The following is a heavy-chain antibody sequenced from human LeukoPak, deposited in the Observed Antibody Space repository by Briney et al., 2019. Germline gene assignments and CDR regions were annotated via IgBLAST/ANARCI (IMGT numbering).Heavy chain of an antibody. CDR2: ISGSGGST. Sequence: GGSLRLSCAASGFTFSNYAMSWVRQAPGKGLEWVSAISGSGGSTYYADSVKGRFTISRDNSKNTLYLQMNSLRAEDTAVYYCAKTGRKLGRLNCSGGSCYSPFDYWGQGTLVTVSS. J-gene: IGHJ4*02. V-gene: IGHV3-23*01. CDR1: GFTFSNYA. CDR3: AKTGRKLGRLNCSGGSCYSPFDY. D-gene: IGHD2-15*01.